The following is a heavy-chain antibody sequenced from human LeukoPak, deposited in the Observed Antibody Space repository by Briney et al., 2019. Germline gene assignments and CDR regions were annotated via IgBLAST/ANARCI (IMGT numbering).Heavy chain of an antibody. D-gene: IGHD3-22*01. CDR1: GFTVSSNY. CDR2: IYSGGNT. CDR3: AREGDYYDSSGYRLDAFDI. V-gene: IGHV3-66*01. J-gene: IGHJ3*02. Sequence: GGSLRLSCAASGFTVSSNYMNWVRQAPGKGLEWVSVIYSGGNTYHADSVKGRFTISRDSSKNTVYLQMNSLRAEDTAVYYCAREGDYYDSSGYRLDAFDIWGQGTMVTVSS.